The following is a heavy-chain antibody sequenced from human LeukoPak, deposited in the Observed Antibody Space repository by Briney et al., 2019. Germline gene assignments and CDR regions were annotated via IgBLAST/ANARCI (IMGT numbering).Heavy chain of an antibody. Sequence: SETLSLTCTVSGGSISSYYWSWIRQPPGKGLEWIGYIYYSGSTNYNPPLKSRVTMSVDTSKNQFSLELSSVTAADTAVYYCARDAVGQQLVQGEFDYWGQGTLVTVSS. J-gene: IGHJ4*02. D-gene: IGHD6-13*01. CDR3: ARDAVGQQLVQGEFDY. CDR1: GGSISSYY. CDR2: IYYSGST. V-gene: IGHV4-59*12.